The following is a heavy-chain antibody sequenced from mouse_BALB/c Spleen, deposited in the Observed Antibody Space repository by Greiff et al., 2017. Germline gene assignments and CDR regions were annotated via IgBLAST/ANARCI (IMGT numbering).Heavy chain of an antibody. D-gene: IGHD2-1*01. V-gene: IGHV1-9*01. J-gene: IGHJ1*01. CDR2: ILPGSGST. CDR1: GYTFSSYW. CDR3: ARGGLYYGNSYWYFDV. Sequence: QVQLKQSGAELMKPGASVKISCKATGYTFSSYWIEWVKQRPGHGLEWIGEILPGSGSTNYNEKFKGKATFTADTSSNTAYMQLSSLTSEDSAVYYCARGGLYYGNSYWYFDVWGAGTTVTVSS.